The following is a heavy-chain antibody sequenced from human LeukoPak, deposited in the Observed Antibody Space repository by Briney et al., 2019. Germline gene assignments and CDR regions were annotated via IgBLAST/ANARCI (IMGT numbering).Heavy chain of an antibody. D-gene: IGHD6-13*01. Sequence: SETLSLTCTVSGGSISSYYWSWIRQPAGKGLEWIGRIYTSGSTNYSPSLKSRVTMSVDTSKNQFSLKLSSVTAADTAVYYCARGSYSSSPIVFDYWGQGTLVTVSS. V-gene: IGHV4-4*07. CDR2: IYTSGST. CDR1: GGSISSYY. CDR3: ARGSYSSSPIVFDY. J-gene: IGHJ4*02.